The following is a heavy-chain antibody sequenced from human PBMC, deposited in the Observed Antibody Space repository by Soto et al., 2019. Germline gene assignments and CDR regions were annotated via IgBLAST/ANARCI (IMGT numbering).Heavy chain of an antibody. V-gene: IGHV4-4*07. D-gene: IGHD3-22*01. Sequence: SETLSLTCSVSGASIGSYFWSWVRQPAGQGLEWIGHIYIRGTTSYNPSLEGRVTLSLDTSKNQVSLVVTSVTAADTAVYYCARNPDVRGNYYFFDPWGPGTLVTVSS. J-gene: IGHJ5*02. CDR2: IYIRGTT. CDR1: GASIGSYF. CDR3: ARNPDVRGNYYFFDP.